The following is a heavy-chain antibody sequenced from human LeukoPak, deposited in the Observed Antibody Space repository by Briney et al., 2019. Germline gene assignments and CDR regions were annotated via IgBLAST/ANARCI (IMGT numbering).Heavy chain of an antibody. CDR2: INPNSGGT. D-gene: IGHD6-6*01. V-gene: IGHV1-2*02. J-gene: IGHJ5*02. CDR1: GYMFTGYY. CDR3: AKEGELVRRYNGVNWFDP. Sequence: ASVKVSCKASGYMFTGYYLHWVRQAPGQGLEWMGWINPNSGGTIYAQTFQGRVTMTGDTSITTAYMELSSLRSDDTAVYYCAKEGELVRRYNGVNWFDPWGQGALVTVSS.